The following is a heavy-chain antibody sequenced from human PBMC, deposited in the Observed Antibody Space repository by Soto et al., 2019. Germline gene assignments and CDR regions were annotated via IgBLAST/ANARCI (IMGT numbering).Heavy chain of an antibody. D-gene: IGHD1-26*01. CDR3: TSLPNIAGGVGGRYLDL. V-gene: IGHV3-73*02. CDR2: IRNKVNKYAT. Sequence: EVQLVESGGGLVQPGGSLRLSCAASGFTFSGSAMHWVRQASGRGLEWIGRIRNKVNKYATVYAASVTGRFTIFRDDSNNTAYLQMNNLNTGDTAVYYCTSLPNIAGGVGGRYLDLWGRGTLVTVSS. J-gene: IGHJ2*01. CDR1: GFTFSGSA.